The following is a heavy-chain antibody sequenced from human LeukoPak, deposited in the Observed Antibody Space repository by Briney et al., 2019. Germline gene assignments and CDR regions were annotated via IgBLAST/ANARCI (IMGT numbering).Heavy chain of an antibody. Sequence: PSEALSLTCTVSGGSISSYYWSWIRQPPGKGLEWIGYIYYSGNTNYNPSLKSRVTISVDTSKNHFSLKLSSVTAADTAVYYCARDATMVRGVIIPGSFDAFDIWGQGTMVTVSS. J-gene: IGHJ3*02. V-gene: IGHV4-59*01. CDR2: IYYSGNT. CDR3: ARDATMVRGVIIPGSFDAFDI. CDR1: GGSISSYY. D-gene: IGHD3-10*01.